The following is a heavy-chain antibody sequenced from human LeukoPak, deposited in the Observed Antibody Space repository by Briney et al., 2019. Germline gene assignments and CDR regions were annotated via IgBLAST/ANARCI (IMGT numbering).Heavy chain of an antibody. J-gene: IGHJ6*02. D-gene: IGHD3-10*01. CDR2: ISYDGSNK. CDR3: AKDQHYYGSGSDGNYGMDV. CDR1: GFTFSSYG. Sequence: PGRSLRLSCAASGFTFSSYGMHWVRQAPGKGLEWVAVISYDGSNKYYADSVKGRFTISRDNSKNTLYLQMNSLRAEDTAVYYCAKDQHYYGSGSDGNYGMDVWGQGTTVTVSS. V-gene: IGHV3-30*18.